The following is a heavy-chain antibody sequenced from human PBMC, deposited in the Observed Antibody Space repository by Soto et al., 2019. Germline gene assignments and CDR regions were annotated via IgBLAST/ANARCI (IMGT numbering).Heavy chain of an antibody. D-gene: IGHD1-26*01. Sequence: QVQLVQSGAEVKEPGDSVRVSCEASGYTFTAYHIHWVRQAHGQGLEWMGWINPKFGDTTYAQDFQGRVSMTRDMSISTVYMELSSLRSDDTAVYYCGRDGVGATPLGWFDPWGQGSLVTVSS. CDR2: INPKFGDT. CDR1: GYTFTAYH. V-gene: IGHV1-2*02. J-gene: IGHJ5*02. CDR3: GRDGVGATPLGWFDP.